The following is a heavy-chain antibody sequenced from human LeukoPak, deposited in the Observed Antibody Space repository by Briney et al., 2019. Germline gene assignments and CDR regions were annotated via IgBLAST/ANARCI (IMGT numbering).Heavy chain of an antibody. CDR1: GFAFADYA. CDR2: IHADGGRT. J-gene: IGHJ6*02. CDR3: STWASYHGLDV. V-gene: IGHV3-43*02. Sequence: GGSLRLSCAASGFAFADYAMHWVRQIPGKGLECVAHIHADGGRTFYADSVKGRFTVFRDNAKNSLFLQMDSLTSDDTAFYYCSTWASYHGLDVWGQGATVIVSS. D-gene: IGHD1-26*01.